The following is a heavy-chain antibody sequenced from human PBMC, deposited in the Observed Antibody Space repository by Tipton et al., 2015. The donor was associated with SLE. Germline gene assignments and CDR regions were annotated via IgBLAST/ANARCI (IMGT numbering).Heavy chain of an antibody. D-gene: IGHD3-10*01. J-gene: IGHJ3*02. CDR1: GYSISSGYY. V-gene: IGHV4-38-2*02. CDR3: ARDLDYGSGNYLAFDI. Sequence: GLVKPSETLSLTCGVSGYSISSGYYWGWIRQPPGKGLEWIESTSHSGNTYYNPSLKSRVTVSVDTSKNQFSLKLSSVTAADTAVYYCARDLDYGSGNYLAFDIWSQGTMVTVSS. CDR2: TSHSGNT.